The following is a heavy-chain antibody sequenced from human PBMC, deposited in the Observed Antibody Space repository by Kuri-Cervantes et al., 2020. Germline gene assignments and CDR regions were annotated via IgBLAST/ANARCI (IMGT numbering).Heavy chain of an antibody. J-gene: IGHJ4*02. V-gene: IGHV3-23*01. CDR3: AKDKDYYGSGAIDY. Sequence: GGSLRLSCSASRSTLSTYALSGVRQPQGKGLGWDSIVTGGGGGTYYADPVEGRFTLSRDNAKIKVLLQMNSLGVEGAAVYYCAKDKDYYGSGAIDYWGQGTLVTVSS. CDR1: RSTLSTYA. D-gene: IGHD3-10*01. CDR2: VTGGGGGT.